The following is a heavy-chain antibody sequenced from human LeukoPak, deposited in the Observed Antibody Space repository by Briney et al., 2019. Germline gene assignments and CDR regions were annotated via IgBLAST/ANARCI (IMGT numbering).Heavy chain of an antibody. Sequence: GGSLRLSCAASGFTFSSYAMHWVRQAPGKGLEWVAVISYDGSNKYYADSVKGRFTISRDNSKNMLYLQMNSLRAEDTAVYYCARDRSSGRGRNYFDYWGQGTLVTVSS. CDR2: ISYDGSNK. J-gene: IGHJ4*02. CDR3: ARDRSSGRGRNYFDY. V-gene: IGHV3-30*04. CDR1: GFTFSSYA. D-gene: IGHD6-25*01.